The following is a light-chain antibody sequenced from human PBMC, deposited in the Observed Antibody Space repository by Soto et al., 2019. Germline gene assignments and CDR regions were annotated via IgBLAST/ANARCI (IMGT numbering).Light chain of an antibody. J-gene: IGKJ1*01. CDR3: QQSYSSPPT. V-gene: IGKV1-39*01. CDR2: AAS. Sequence: NQMTQSPSSLSAYVEDRVTITCRASQSILTYLNWFQQKPGKAPKLLIFAASSLQSGVPSRFSGSRSGPDFTLTISSLQPEDFATYYCQQSYSSPPTFGQGTKVDIK. CDR1: QSILTY.